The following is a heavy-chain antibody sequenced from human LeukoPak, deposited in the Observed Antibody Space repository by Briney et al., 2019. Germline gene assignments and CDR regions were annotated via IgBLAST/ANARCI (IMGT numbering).Heavy chain of an antibody. CDR1: GFTFSSYW. CDR3: ARGGPKGAFDI. CDR2: IYSGGST. D-gene: IGHD3/OR15-3a*01. Sequence: GGSLRLSCAASGFTFSSYWMSWVRQAPGKGLEWVSVIYSGGSTYYADSVKGRFTISRDNSKNTLYLQMNSLRAEDTAVYYCARGGPKGAFDIWGQGTMVTVSS. V-gene: IGHV3-66*01. J-gene: IGHJ3*02.